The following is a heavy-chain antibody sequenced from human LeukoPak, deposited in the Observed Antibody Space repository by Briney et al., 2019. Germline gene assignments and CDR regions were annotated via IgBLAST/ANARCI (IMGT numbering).Heavy chain of an antibody. Sequence: PSQTLSLTCTVSGGSISSGDYYWSWIRQPPGKGLEWIGYIYYSGSTNYNPSLKSRVTISVDTSKNQFSLKLSSVTAADTAVYYCARGNTIFGVAPGDFDYWGQGTLVTVSS. CDR2: IYYSGST. CDR1: GGSISSGDYY. J-gene: IGHJ4*02. D-gene: IGHD3-3*01. V-gene: IGHV4-61*08. CDR3: ARGNTIFGVAPGDFDY.